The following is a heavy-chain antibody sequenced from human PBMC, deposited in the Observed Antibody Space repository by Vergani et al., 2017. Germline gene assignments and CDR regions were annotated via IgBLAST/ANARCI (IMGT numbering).Heavy chain of an antibody. J-gene: IGHJ4*02. CDR2: IYSVGST. CDR3: ARGDPPDY. V-gene: IGHV3-53*04. Sequence: EVQLVESGGGLVQPGGSLRLSCAASGFTVSSNYMSCVRQAPGKGLEWVSVIYSVGSTYYADSVKGRFTISRHNSKNTLYLQMNSQRAEDTAVYYCARGDPPDYWGQGTLVTVSS. CDR1: GFTVSSNY.